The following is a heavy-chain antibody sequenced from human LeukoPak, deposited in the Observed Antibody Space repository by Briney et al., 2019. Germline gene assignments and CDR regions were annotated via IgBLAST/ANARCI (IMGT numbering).Heavy chain of an antibody. D-gene: IGHD2-15*01. J-gene: IGHJ6*03. Sequence: SETLSLTCAVYGGSFSGYYWSWIRQPPGKGLEWIGEINHSGSTNYNPSLKSRVTISVDTSKNQFSLKLSSVTAADTAVYYCARARLAYCSGGSCYSAQGNYYYYYMDVWGKGTTVTISS. V-gene: IGHV4-34*01. CDR2: INHSGST. CDR1: GGSFSGYY. CDR3: ARARLAYCSGGSCYSAQGNYYYYYMDV.